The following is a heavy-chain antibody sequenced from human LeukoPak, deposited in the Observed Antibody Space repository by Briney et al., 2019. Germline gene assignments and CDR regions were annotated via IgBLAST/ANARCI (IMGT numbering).Heavy chain of an antibody. V-gene: IGHV4-34*01. D-gene: IGHD2-2*01. CDR1: DGAFYGYY. J-gene: IGHJ4*02. Sequence: SETLSLTCAVLDGAFYGYYWSGICQPPGKGVDWIGETNHSTSTNYNPSLKRRVAISLDTSKNQFSLKLSSVTAADTAVYYCARGLVVVVPAVYDYWGQGTLVTVSS. CDR2: TNHSTST. CDR3: ARGLVVVVPAVYDY.